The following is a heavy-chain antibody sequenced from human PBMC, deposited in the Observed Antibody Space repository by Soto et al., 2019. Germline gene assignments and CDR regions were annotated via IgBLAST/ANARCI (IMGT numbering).Heavy chain of an antibody. V-gene: IGHV3-21*01. D-gene: IGHD3-22*01. J-gene: IGHJ5*02. CDR1: GFTFSSYS. CDR3: ARDATYYYDSSGLGYNWFDP. Sequence: GGSLRLSCAASGFTFSSYSMNWVRQAPGKGLEWVSSISSSSSYIYYAGSVKGRFTISRDNAKNSLYLQMNSLRAEDTAVYYCARDATYYYDSSGLGYNWFDPWGQGTLVTVSS. CDR2: ISSSSSYI.